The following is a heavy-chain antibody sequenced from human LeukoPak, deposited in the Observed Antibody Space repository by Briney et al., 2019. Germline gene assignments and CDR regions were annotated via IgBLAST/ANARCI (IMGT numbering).Heavy chain of an antibody. V-gene: IGHV1-8*01. CDR1: VYTFTSYD. CDR3: ARGVLGELPGDY. CDR2: MNPNSGNT. J-gene: IGHJ4*02. Sequence: ASVKVSCKASVYTFTSYDINWVRQATGQGLEWMGWMNPNSGNTGYAQKFQGRVTMTRNTSISTAYKELSSLRSEDTAVYYCARGVLGELPGDYWGQGTLVTVSS. D-gene: IGHD3-10*01.